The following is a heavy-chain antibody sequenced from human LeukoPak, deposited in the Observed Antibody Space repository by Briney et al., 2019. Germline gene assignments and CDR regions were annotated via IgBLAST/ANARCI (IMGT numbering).Heavy chain of an antibody. CDR1: GYTFSSYG. CDR2: ISVYNGDT. D-gene: IGHD6-13*01. V-gene: IGHV1-18*01. CDR3: ARDRVAAADT. Sequence: GASVKVSCNTSGYTFSSYGISWVRQAPGQGLEWMGWISVYNGDTNYAQKFQGRVTMTTDTSTSTAYMELSSLRSEDTAVYYCARDRVAAADTWGQGTLVTVSS. J-gene: IGHJ5*02.